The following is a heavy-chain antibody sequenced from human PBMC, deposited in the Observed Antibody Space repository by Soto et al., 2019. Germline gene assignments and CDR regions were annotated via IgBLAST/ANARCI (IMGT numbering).Heavy chain of an antibody. D-gene: IGHD2-21*01. V-gene: IGHV3-48*01. CDR3: ARDRIPAHFPPPYYYMDV. Sequence: AGSLRLSCAASGFTFSSYSMNWVLQAPGKGLEWVSYISSSSSTIYYADSVKGRFTISRDNAKNSLYLQMNSLRAEDTAVYYCARDRIPAHFPPPYYYMDVWGKGTTVTVSS. CDR1: GFTFSSYS. CDR2: ISSSSSTI. J-gene: IGHJ6*03.